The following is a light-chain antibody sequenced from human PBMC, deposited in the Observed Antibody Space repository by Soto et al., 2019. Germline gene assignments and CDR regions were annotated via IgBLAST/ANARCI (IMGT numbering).Light chain of an antibody. CDR3: HQRQSWRRT. CDR2: LAS. J-gene: IGKJ1*01. CDR1: QAVNTS. Sequence: EIVLTQSPATLSSFPGDIVTLSCRASQAVNTSLAWYQHKPGQAPRLLIYLASKRAAGVPARFSGSGSGTEFTLTISDLQPEDFAVSYCHQRQSWRRTFGQGTNVDIK. V-gene: IGKV3D-11*01.